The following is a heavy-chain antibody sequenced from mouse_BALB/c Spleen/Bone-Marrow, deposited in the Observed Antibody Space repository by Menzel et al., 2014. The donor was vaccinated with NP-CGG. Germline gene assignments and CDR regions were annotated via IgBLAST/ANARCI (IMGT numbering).Heavy chain of an antibody. CDR3: GGQDGYYGGFAY. V-gene: IGHV1-37*01. CDR1: GYSFTGYF. Sequence: EVQLQQSGPELVKPGASVKISYKASGYSFTGYFMNWVKQSHGKSLEWIGRINPYNGDTFYNQKFKGKATLTVGKSSSTAHMELLSLTSEDSAVYYCGGQDGYYGGFAYWGQGTLVTVSA. D-gene: IGHD2-3*01. CDR2: INPYNGDT. J-gene: IGHJ3*01.